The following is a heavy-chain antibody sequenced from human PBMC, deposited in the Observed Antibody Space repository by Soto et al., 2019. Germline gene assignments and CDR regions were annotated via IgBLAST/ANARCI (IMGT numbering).Heavy chain of an antibody. CDR1: GGTFSSYA. CDR3: ARWGDDSSGYGSLDY. CDR2: IIPIVGTA. D-gene: IGHD3-22*01. J-gene: IGHJ4*02. Sequence: QVQLVQSGAEVKKPGSSVKVSCKASGGTFSSYAISWVRQAPGQGLEWMGGIIPIVGTANYAQKFQGRVTSTADESKSTAYMELSSLRSEDTAVYDCARWGDDSSGYGSLDYWGQGTLVTVSS. V-gene: IGHV1-69*01.